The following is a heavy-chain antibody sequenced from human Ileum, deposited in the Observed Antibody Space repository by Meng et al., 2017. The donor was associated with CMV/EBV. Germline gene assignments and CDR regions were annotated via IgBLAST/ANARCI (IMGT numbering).Heavy chain of an antibody. CDR2: ISYSGST. CDR3: ASRYYGMDV. J-gene: IGHJ6*02. CDR1: GGSISSYY. V-gene: IGHV4-59*01. Sequence: SETLSLTCTVSGGSISSYYWRWIRQPPGKGLEWIGYISYSGSTNYNPSLKSRVTISVDTSKNQFSLKLSSVTAADTAVYYCASRYYGMDVWGQGTTVTVS.